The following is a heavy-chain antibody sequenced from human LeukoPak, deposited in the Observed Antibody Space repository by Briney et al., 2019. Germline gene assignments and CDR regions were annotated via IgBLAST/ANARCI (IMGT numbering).Heavy chain of an antibody. CDR1: GGSISSYY. V-gene: IGHV4-59*01. J-gene: IGHJ5*02. CDR3: ARYYDFWSGVNWFDP. D-gene: IGHD3-3*01. CDR2: IYYSGST. Sequence: KPSETLSLTCTVSGGSISSYYWSWIRQPPGKGLEWIGYIYYSGSTNYNPSLKSRVTISVDTSKNQFSLKLSSVTAADTAVYYCARYYDFWSGVNWFDPWGQGTLVTVSS.